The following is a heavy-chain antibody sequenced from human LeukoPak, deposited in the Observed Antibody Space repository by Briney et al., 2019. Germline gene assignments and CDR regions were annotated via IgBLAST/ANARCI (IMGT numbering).Heavy chain of an antibody. Sequence: GGSLRLSCAASGFXFSSYWIHWVRQAPGKGLVWVSRINSDGTSTHYADSVKGRFTISRDNAKNTLYLQMNTLRAEDTAVYYCARVNYGGNSFSDYWGQGTLVTVSS. V-gene: IGHV3-74*01. CDR3: ARVNYGGNSFSDY. CDR1: GFXFSSYW. D-gene: IGHD4-23*01. CDR2: INSDGTST. J-gene: IGHJ4*02.